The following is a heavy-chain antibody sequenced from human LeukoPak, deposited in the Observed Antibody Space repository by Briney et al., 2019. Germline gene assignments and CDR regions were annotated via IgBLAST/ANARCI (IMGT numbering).Heavy chain of an antibody. CDR2: IKQDGSEK. CDR1: GFTFSSYW. CDR3: ARSYCRGGSCYSGDAFDI. Sequence: GGSLRLSCAASGFTFSSYWMSWVRQAPGKGLEWVANIKQDGSEKYYVDSVEGRFTISRDNAKNSLYLQMNSLRAEDTAVYYCARSYCRGGSCYSGDAFDIWGQGTMVTVSS. D-gene: IGHD2-15*01. V-gene: IGHV3-7*01. J-gene: IGHJ3*02.